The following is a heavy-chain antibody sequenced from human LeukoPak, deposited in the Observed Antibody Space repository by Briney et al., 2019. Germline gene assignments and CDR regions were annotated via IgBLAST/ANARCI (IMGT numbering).Heavy chain of an antibody. V-gene: IGHV4-30-4*01. J-gene: IGHJ4*02. CDR2: FYYSGST. Sequence: PSETLSLTCTVSGGSISSGDYYWSWIRQPPGKGLEWIGYFYYSGSTYYNPSLKSRVTISVDTSKNQFSLKLSPVTAADTAVYYCARDRYSGSYSDYWGQGTLVTVSS. CDR1: GGSISSGDYY. D-gene: IGHD1-26*01. CDR3: ARDRYSGSYSDY.